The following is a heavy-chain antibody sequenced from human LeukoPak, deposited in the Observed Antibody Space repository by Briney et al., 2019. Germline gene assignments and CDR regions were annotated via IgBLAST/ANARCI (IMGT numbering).Heavy chain of an antibody. J-gene: IGHJ4*02. CDR3: ARVYVSGSFLR. V-gene: IGHV4-61*01. CDR1: GYSISSGYY. D-gene: IGHD3-10*01. Sequence: SETLSLTCTVSGYSISSGYYWGWIRQPPGEGLEWIGYISYSGSTNYNPSLKSRVTISVDTSKNQFSLRLSSVTAADTAVYYCARVYVSGSFLRWGQGTLVTVSS. CDR2: ISYSGST.